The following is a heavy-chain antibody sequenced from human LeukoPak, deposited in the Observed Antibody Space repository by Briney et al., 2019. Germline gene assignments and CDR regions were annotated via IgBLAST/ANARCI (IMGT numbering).Heavy chain of an antibody. Sequence: GGSLRLSCAASGFTFSSYSMNWVRQAPGKGLEWVSSISSSSSYIYYADSVKGRFTISRDNAMNSLYLQMNSLRAEDTAVYYCAREGVGYYSSGSYTRWGQGTLVTVSS. V-gene: IGHV3-21*01. J-gene: IGHJ4*02. D-gene: IGHD3-10*01. CDR3: AREGVGYYSSGSYTR. CDR1: GFTFSSYS. CDR2: ISSSSSYI.